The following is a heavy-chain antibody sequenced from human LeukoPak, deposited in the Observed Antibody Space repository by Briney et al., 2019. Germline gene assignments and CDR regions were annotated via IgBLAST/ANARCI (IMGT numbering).Heavy chain of an antibody. V-gene: IGHV3-48*04. J-gene: IGHJ5*02. D-gene: IGHD6-19*01. Sequence: GGSLRLSCAASGFTFSSYNMNWVRQAPGKGLEWVSYISSSGSTIYYADSVKGRFTISRDNAKNSLYLQMNSLRAEDTAVYYCARSTVAPDLFRFDPWGQGTLVTVSS. CDR1: GFTFSSYN. CDR2: ISSSGSTI. CDR3: ARSTVAPDLFRFDP.